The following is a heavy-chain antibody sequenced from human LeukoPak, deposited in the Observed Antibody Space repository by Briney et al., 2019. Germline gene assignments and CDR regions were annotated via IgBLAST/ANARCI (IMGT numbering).Heavy chain of an antibody. V-gene: IGHV1-69*05. CDR3: SWGSLGARGAKNVFYI. CDR2: IIPIFGTA. J-gene: IGHJ3*02. Sequence: SVKVSCKASGGTFSSYAISWVRQAPGQGLELMGRIIPIFGTANYAQKFQGRVTITTDESTSTAYMELSSLRSEDTAVYYCSWGSLGARGAKNVFYIWGQGKMVTVSS. CDR1: GGTFSSYA. D-gene: IGHD1-26*01.